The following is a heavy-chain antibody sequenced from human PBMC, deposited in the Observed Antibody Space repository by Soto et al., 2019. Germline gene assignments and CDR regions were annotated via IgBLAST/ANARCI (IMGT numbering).Heavy chain of an antibody. Sequence: EVQLLESGGGLVQPGGSLRLSCAASGFSFGSYAMTWVRQAPGKGLEWVSSIGGYGHTTHYAEFVQGRFIISRDGSEKTMDLQMNSLRVEDTAVYYCVKGGPTVIYFDHWGQGRLVSVSS. CDR1: GFSFGSYA. V-gene: IGHV3-23*01. CDR3: VKGGPTVIYFDH. J-gene: IGHJ4*02. D-gene: IGHD4-17*01. CDR2: IGGYGHTT.